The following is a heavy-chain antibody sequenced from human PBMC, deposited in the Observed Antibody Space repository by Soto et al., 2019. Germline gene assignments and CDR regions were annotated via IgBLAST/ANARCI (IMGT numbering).Heavy chain of an antibody. CDR3: ASAMYSSSWQDY. V-gene: IGHV4-34*01. CDR2: INHSGST. J-gene: IGHJ4*02. D-gene: IGHD6-13*01. CDR1: GGSFSGYY. Sequence: QVQLQQWGAGLLKPSETLSLTCAVYGGSFSGYYWSWIRQPPGKGLEWIGEINHSGSTNYNPSLKSRVTISVDTSKNQFSLKMSSVTAADTAVDYCASAMYSSSWQDYWGQGTLVTVSS.